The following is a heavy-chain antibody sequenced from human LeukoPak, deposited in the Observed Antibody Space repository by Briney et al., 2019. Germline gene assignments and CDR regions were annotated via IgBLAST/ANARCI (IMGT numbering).Heavy chain of an antibody. D-gene: IGHD3-22*01. CDR3: ARQISSGYYLRGHSDY. CDR1: GGSLSSSRYY. V-gene: IGHV4-39*01. CDR2: IYYRGST. J-gene: IGHJ4*02. Sequence: PSETPSLTRTLSGGSLSSSRYYWGWIRHPPGKGLEWIGSIYYRGSTYYNAPLKSRFTISVDTSKNQFSLKLSSVTAADTAVYYCARQISSGYYLRGHSDYWGQGTLVTVSS.